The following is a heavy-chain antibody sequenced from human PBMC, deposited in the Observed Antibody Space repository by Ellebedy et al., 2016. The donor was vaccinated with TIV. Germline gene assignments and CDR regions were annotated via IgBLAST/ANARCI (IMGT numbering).Heavy chain of an antibody. Sequence: AASVKVSCKTSGYTLNTNGFNWVRQAPGRGLEWVGWINGFSDGYTHYAEKFQGRVTMTIDTSTSTAYLELRSLTSGDTAVYYCARDRQWELSRGGPYYFGYWGQGTLVTVSS. CDR3: ARDRQWELSRGGPYYFGY. J-gene: IGHJ4*02. CDR2: INGFSDGYT. CDR1: GYTLNTNG. V-gene: IGHV1-18*04. D-gene: IGHD1-26*01.